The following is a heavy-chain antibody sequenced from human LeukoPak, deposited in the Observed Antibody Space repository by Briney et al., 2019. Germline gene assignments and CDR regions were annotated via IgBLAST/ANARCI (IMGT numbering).Heavy chain of an antibody. CDR3: AREAKKFGMGYCSSTSCYERNWFDP. CDR1: GGSISSYF. D-gene: IGHD2-2*01. CDR2: IYYSGST. Sequence: KSSETLSLTCTVSGGSISSYFWSWIRQPPGKGLEWIGYIYYSGSTNYNPSLKSRVTISVDTPKNQFSLKLSSVTAADTAVYYCAREAKKFGMGYCSSTSCYERNWFDPWGQGTLVTVSS. J-gene: IGHJ5*02. V-gene: IGHV4-59*01.